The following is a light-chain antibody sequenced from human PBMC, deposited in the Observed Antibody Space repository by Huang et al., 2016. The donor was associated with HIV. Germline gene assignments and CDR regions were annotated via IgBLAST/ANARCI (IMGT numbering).Light chain of an antibody. J-gene: IGKJ1*01. CDR1: QGISSY. Sequence: IQLTQSPSSLSASVGDRVTITCRASQGISSYLAWYQQKPGKAPKLLIYAASTLQSGVRSRFSGSGSGTDFTLTISSLQPEDFATYYCQQHNSYPRTFGQGTKVEIK. CDR3: QQHNSYPRT. V-gene: IGKV1-9*01. CDR2: AAS.